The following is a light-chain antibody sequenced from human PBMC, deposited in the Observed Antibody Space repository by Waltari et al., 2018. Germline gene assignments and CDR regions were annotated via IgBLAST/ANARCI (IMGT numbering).Light chain of an antibody. V-gene: IGLV1-47*01. J-gene: IGLJ2*01. CDR1: DYNIGNPF. CDR2: RNN. Sequence: QSVLSQPPSASGTPGRRVTISCSGRDYNIGNPFVYCYHQLPGAAPKLLIYRNNRRPSGVPDRFSGSKSGPSASLAISGLRSEDEALYYCASWDVSLGGVVFGGGTKLTVL. CDR3: ASWDVSLGGVV.